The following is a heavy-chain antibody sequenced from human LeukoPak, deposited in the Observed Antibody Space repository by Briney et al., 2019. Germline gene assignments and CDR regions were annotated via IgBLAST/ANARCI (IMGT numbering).Heavy chain of an antibody. CDR1: GGSINSGNSH. Sequence: TSQTLSLTCTVSGGSINSGNSHWTWIRQPPGKGLEWLGSVYDSWNNYYNPSLESRITMSVDTSKNQYSLELSSVIAADTAVYYCASYFVGNGGRGYWGQGALVTVSS. V-gene: IGHV4-30-4*01. CDR2: VYDSWNN. J-gene: IGHJ4*02. D-gene: IGHD3-10*02. CDR3: ASYFVGNGGRGY.